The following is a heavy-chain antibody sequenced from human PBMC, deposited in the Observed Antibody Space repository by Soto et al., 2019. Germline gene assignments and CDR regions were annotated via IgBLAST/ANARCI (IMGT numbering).Heavy chain of an antibody. D-gene: IGHD3-10*01. CDR1: GFTFSDHY. CDR3: AGDPYYYASDY. J-gene: IGHJ4*02. Sequence: PGGSLRLSCAASGFTFSDHYMTWIRQAPGKGLEWASYISSDAATIYYTDSVKGRFTVSRDNAKNSVYLQMNSLRAEDTAVYYCAGDPYYYASDYWGQGTLVTVSS. CDR2: ISSDAATI. V-gene: IGHV3-11*01.